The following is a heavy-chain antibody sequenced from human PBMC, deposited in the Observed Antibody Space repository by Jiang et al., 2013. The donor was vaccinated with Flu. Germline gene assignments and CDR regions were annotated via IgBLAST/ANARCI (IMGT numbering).Heavy chain of an antibody. CDR3: ARRPRSPPPPAARPHNYYYYGMDV. Sequence: GSGLVKPSETLSLTCTVSGGSISSSSYYWGWIRQPPGKGLEWIGSIYYSGSTYYNPSLKSRVTISVDTSKNQFSLKLSSVTAADTAVYYCARRPRSPPPPAARPHNYYYYGMDVWGQGTTVTVSS. D-gene: IGHD6-6*01. V-gene: IGHV4-39*07. CDR2: IYYSGST. CDR1: GGSISSSSYY. J-gene: IGHJ6*02.